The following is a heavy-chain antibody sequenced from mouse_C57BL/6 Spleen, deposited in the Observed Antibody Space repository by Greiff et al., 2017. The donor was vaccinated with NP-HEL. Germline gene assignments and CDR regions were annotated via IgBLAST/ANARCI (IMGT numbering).Heavy chain of an antibody. D-gene: IGHD2-1*01. CDR2: IRSKSNNYAT. V-gene: IGHV10-1*01. Sequence: EVQGVESGGGLVQPKGSLKLSCAASGFSFNTYAMNWVRQAPGQGLEWVARIRSKSNNYATYYADSVKDRFTISRDDSESMLYLQMNNLKTEDTAMYYCVRHLYYDYAMDYWGQGTSVTVSS. CDR3: VRHLYYDYAMDY. J-gene: IGHJ4*01. CDR1: GFSFNTYA.